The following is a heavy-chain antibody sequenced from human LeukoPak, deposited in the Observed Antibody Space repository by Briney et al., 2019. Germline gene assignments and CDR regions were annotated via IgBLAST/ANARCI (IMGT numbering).Heavy chain of an antibody. CDR2: IYYSGST. CDR1: GGSIRSGGYY. D-gene: IGHD2-2*01. J-gene: IGHJ4*02. Sequence: SQTLSLTCTVSGGSIRSGGYYWSWIRQHPGKGLEWIGYIYYSGSTYYNPSLKSRVSISVDMSKNQFPLKLSSVTAADTAVYYCAGCSSTSSAKIDFWGQGTLVTVSS. CDR3: AGCSSTSSAKIDF. V-gene: IGHV4-31*03.